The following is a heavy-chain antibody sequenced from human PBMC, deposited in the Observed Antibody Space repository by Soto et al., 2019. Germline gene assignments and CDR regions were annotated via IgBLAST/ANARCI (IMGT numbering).Heavy chain of an antibody. D-gene: IGHD2-2*02. CDR1: GYTFTGYY. J-gene: IGHJ6*02. V-gene: IGHV1-2*04. Sequence: QVQLVQSGAEVKKPGASVKVSCKASGYTFTGYYMHWVRQAPGQGLEWMGWINPNSGGTNYAQKCHGWVTITRDTSISTAYMELSRLRSDDTAVYYCASALGYCSSTSCYTSYYYYGMDVWGQGTTVTVSS. CDR2: INPNSGGT. CDR3: ASALGYCSSTSCYTSYYYYGMDV.